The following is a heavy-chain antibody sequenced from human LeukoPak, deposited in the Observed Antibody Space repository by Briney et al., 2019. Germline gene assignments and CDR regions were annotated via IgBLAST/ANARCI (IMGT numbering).Heavy chain of an antibody. V-gene: IGHV1-2*02. Sequence: GASVKVSCKASGYTFTGYYMHWVRQAPGQGLEWMGWINPNSGGTNYAQKFQGRVTMTRDTSITTAYMELSRLRSDDTAMYYCSRDLWIGDKGIDYWGQGTLVTVSS. J-gene: IGHJ4*02. CDR1: GYTFTGYY. CDR3: SRDLWIGDKGIDY. CDR2: INPNSGGT. D-gene: IGHD3-10*01.